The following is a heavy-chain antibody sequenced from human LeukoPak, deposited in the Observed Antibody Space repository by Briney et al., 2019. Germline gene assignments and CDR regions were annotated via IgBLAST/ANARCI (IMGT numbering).Heavy chain of an antibody. CDR2: VRSKTDGGTT. CDR1: GFTLKNAW. V-gene: IGHV3-15*01. J-gene: IGHJ4*02. Sequence: PGGSLRLSCVASGFTLKNAWMSWVRQAPGKGLEWVGRVRSKTDGGTTDYAAPVKGRFTISRDDSKNTLHLQMNSLKTEDTAVYFCATGTEQQWLSLDYWGQGTLVTVSS. D-gene: IGHD6-19*01. CDR3: ATGTEQQWLSLDY.